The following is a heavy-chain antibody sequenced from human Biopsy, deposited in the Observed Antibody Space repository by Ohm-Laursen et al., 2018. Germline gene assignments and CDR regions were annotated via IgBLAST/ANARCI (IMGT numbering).Heavy chain of an antibody. CDR2: FAPENGRI. Sequence: ASVKVSRKVSGYSVTELSMHWVRQAPGQGLEWMGGFAPENGRIVYSQKFQGRVTMTEGTSTNTAYMEVWRLRSDDTAVYYCAADINVWNVNYWGQGTQVIVSS. D-gene: IGHD1-1*01. J-gene: IGHJ4*02. V-gene: IGHV1-24*01. CDR3: AADINVWNVNY. CDR1: GYSVTELS.